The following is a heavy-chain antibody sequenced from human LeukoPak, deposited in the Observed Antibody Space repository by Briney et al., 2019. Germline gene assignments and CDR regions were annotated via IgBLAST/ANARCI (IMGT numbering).Heavy chain of an antibody. D-gene: IGHD5-18*01. V-gene: IGHV3-49*04. CDR1: GFTFGDYA. Sequence: GGSLRLSCTASGFTFGDYAMSWVRQAPGKGLEWVGFIRSKAYGGTTECAASVKGRFTISRDDSKSTAYLQMNSLKTEDTAVYYCTRGYSYGYYWGQGTLVTVSS. CDR3: TRGYSYGYY. CDR2: IRSKAYGGTT. J-gene: IGHJ4*02.